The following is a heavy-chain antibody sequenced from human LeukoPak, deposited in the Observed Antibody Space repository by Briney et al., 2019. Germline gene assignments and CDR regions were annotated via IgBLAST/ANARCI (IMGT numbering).Heavy chain of an antibody. CDR3: ARGAYDFWSVYYTRAFDY. CDR2: IYTSGST. CDR1: GGSISSGSYY. V-gene: IGHV4-61*02. J-gene: IGHJ4*02. D-gene: IGHD3-3*01. Sequence: SETLSLTCTVSGGSISSGSYYWSWIRQPAGKGLEWIGRIYTSGSTNYNPSLKSRVTISVDTSKNQFSLKLSSVTAADTAVYYCARGAYDFWSVYYTRAFDYWGQGTLVTVSS.